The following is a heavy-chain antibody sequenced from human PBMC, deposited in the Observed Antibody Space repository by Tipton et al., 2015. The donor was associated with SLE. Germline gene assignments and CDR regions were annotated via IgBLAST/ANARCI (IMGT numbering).Heavy chain of an antibody. CDR3: AREGVHNGDAFDL. CDR1: GFTFNNYA. V-gene: IGHV3-43D*04. J-gene: IGHJ3*01. Sequence: GSLRPSCAASGFTFNNYAMHWVRQPMGKGLEWVSGISWDGDSTDYGDSVEGRFTISRDNSVNSLYLQMNSLRPDDTAFHYCAREGVHNGDAFDLWGHGTMVTVSS. CDR2: ISWDGDST. D-gene: IGHD7-27*01.